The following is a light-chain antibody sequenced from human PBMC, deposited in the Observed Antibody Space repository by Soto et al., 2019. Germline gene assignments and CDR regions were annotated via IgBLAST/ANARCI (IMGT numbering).Light chain of an antibody. V-gene: IGLV2-18*01. CDR1: SSDVGNYNR. CDR2: EVS. CDR3: TLYTTTNTYV. Sequence: QSVLTQPPSVSGSPGQSVTISCTGTSSDVGNYNRVSWYQQPPGTAPKLMIYEVSNRPSGVPDRFSGSKSGNTASLTISGLQAEDEADYYCTLYTTTNTYVLGTGPKVTVL. J-gene: IGLJ1*01.